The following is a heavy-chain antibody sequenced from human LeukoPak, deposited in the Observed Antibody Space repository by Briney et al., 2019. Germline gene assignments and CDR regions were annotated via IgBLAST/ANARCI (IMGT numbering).Heavy chain of an antibody. CDR3: ATYSSASDAFDI. V-gene: IGHV4-4*07. CDR2: IYTSGNTNY. D-gene: IGHD6-19*01. CDR1: GGSINNYY. J-gene: IGHJ3*02. Sequence: SETLSLTCTVSGGSINNYYWSWIRQPAGKGLEWIGHIYTSGNTNYNYNPSLKSRVSMSIDTSKNQFSLKLSSLAAADTAFYYCATYSSASDAFDIWGQATLVTVS.